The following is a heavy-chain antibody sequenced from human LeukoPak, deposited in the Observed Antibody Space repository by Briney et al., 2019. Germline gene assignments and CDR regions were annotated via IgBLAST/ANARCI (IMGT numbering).Heavy chain of an antibody. CDR1: GGSFSGYY. Sequence: SETLSLTCAVYGGSFSGYYWSWIRQPPGKGLEWIGEINHSGSTNYNPSLKSRVTISEDTSKKQFSLKLSSVTAADTAVYYCARREPVYYYDSSGYYYHWGQGTLVTVSS. V-gene: IGHV4-34*01. J-gene: IGHJ5*02. D-gene: IGHD3-22*01. CDR2: INHSGST. CDR3: ARREPVYYYDSSGYYYH.